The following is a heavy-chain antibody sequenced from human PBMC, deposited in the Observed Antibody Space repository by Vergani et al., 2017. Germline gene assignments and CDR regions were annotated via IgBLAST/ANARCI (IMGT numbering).Heavy chain of an antibody. D-gene: IGHD2-15*01. J-gene: IGHJ3*02. V-gene: IGHV3-23*01. CDR3: AKTWDIVTDAFDI. CDR2: ISGSGSTI. CDR1: GFTFSSYA. Sequence: EVQLLESGGGLVQPGGSLRLSCAASGFTFSSYAMSWVRQAPGKGLEWVSAISGSGSTIYYADSVKGRFTISRDNAKNSLYLQMNSLRAEDTAVYYCAKTWDIVTDAFDIWGQGTMVIVSS.